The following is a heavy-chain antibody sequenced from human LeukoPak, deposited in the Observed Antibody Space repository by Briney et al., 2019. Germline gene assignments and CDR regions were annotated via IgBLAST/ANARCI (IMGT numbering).Heavy chain of an antibody. CDR3: AKDLGVDTAMVNGAPDAFDI. Sequence: GGSLRLSCAASGFTFSSYAMSWVRQAPGKGLEWVSAISGSGGSTYYADSVKGRFTISRDNSKNTLYLQMNSLRAEDTAVYYCAKDLGVDTAMVNGAPDAFDIWGQGTMVTVSS. CDR1: GFTFSSYA. CDR2: ISGSGGST. V-gene: IGHV3-23*01. J-gene: IGHJ3*02. D-gene: IGHD5-18*01.